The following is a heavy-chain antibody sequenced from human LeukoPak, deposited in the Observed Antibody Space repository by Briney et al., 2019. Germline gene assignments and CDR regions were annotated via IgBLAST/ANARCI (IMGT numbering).Heavy chain of an antibody. CDR2: ISGSGGST. J-gene: IGHJ6*02. CDR3: ARDLSYSSSWYRTYYYGMDV. Sequence: PGGSLRLSCAASGFTFSSYAMSWVRQAPGKGLEWVSAISGSGGSTYYADSVKGRFTISRDNSKNTLYLQMNSLRAEDTAVYYCARDLSYSSSWYRTYYYGMDVWGQGTTVTVSS. V-gene: IGHV3-23*01. D-gene: IGHD6-13*01. CDR1: GFTFSSYA.